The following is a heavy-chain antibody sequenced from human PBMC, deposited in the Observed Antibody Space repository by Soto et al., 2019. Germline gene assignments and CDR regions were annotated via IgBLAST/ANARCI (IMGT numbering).Heavy chain of an antibody. J-gene: IGHJ6*02. CDR3: ARAYTGRLPRRADYYYAMDV. V-gene: IGHV3-13*05. CDR2: IGAARDP. CDR1: GFTFSNFD. Sequence: EVQLVESGGGLVQPGESLRLSCATSGFTFSNFDMHWVRQVPGKGLEWVSAIGAARDPYYLGSVKGRFTISRENAKNSVYIQMSDLRAGDSAVYYCARAYTGRLPRRADYYYAMDVWGQGTTVTVSS. D-gene: IGHD2-2*02.